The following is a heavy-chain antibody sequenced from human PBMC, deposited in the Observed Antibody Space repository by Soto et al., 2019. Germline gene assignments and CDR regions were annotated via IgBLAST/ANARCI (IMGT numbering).Heavy chain of an antibody. CDR2: FIPLFGAT. V-gene: IGHV1-69*01. D-gene: IGHD1-1*01. CDR1: GGSFSSLA. J-gene: IGHJ1*01. Sequence: QVQLVQSGAEVKKPGSSVKVSCKASGGSFSSLAINWVRQAPGQGLEWMGDFIPLFGATNYAQTFQGRVTSPADESTTTAYMELRSLTSNDTAVYYCARGLDTTVAHSHIWGQGALVTVSS. CDR3: ARGLDTTVAHSHI.